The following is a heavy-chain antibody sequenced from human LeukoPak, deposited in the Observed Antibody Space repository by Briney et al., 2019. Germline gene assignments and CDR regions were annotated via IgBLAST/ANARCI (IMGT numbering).Heavy chain of an antibody. CDR2: ISSSSSYI. Sequence: GGSLRLSCAASGFTFSSYSMNWVRQAPGKGLEWVSSISSSSSYIYYADSVKGRFTISRDNSKNTLYLQMNSLRAEDTAVYYCAKGQDYGRGSDFDYWGQGTLVTVSS. V-gene: IGHV3-21*04. D-gene: IGHD4-17*01. J-gene: IGHJ4*02. CDR3: AKGQDYGRGSDFDY. CDR1: GFTFSSYS.